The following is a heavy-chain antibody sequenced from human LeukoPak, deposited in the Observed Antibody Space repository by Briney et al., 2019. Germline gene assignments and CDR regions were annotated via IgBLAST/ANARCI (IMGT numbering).Heavy chain of an antibody. J-gene: IGHJ4*02. V-gene: IGHV3-48*04. CDR3: ARRSPNYYFDY. CDR2: ISSSSSIM. CDR1: GCTFGSYT. Sequence: GGSLRLSCAASGCTFGSYTMNWVRKAPGKGLEWISYISSSSSIMYYADSVKGRFSISRDNAKNSLYLQMNSLRAEDTAVYYCARRSPNYYFDYWGQGTPVTVSS.